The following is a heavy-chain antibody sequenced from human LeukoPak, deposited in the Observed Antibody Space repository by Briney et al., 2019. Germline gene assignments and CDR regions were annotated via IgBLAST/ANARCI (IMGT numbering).Heavy chain of an antibody. Sequence: GGSLRLSCAASGFTVSSNYMSWVRQAPGKGLEWVSVIYSGGSTYYADSVKGRFTISRDNSKNTLYLQMNSLRAEDTAVHYCAGDKAGAGFGDAFDIWGQGTMVTVSS. CDR3: AGDKAGAGFGDAFDI. D-gene: IGHD3-10*01. V-gene: IGHV3-66*01. CDR1: GFTVSSNY. CDR2: IYSGGST. J-gene: IGHJ3*02.